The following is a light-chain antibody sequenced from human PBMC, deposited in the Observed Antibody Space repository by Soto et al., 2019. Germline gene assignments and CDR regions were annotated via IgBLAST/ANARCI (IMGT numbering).Light chain of an antibody. J-gene: IGKJ2*01. CDR2: AAS. CDR3: QQSYSSPYT. Sequence: DIQMTQSPSSLSASVGDRVTITCQASQDISDSLNWYQQKPGKAPKILIYAASSLQSGVPSRFSGSGSGTDFTLTISSLQPEDFATYYCQQSYSSPYTFGQGTKVEIK. V-gene: IGKV1-39*01. CDR1: QDISDS.